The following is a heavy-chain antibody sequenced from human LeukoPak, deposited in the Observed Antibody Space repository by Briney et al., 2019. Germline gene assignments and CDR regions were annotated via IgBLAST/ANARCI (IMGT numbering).Heavy chain of an antibody. D-gene: IGHD2-21*01. CDR1: GGTFSSYA. CDR2: TSSSDAGT. Sequence: SCKASGGTFSSYAMSWVRQAPGKGLEWVSATSSSDAGTYHADSVRGRFTISRDNSKNTLYLQMNSLRVEDAAVYYCARAPVTSCRGAYCYPFDYWGQGTLVTVSS. J-gene: IGHJ4*02. CDR3: ARAPVTSCRGAYCYPFDY. V-gene: IGHV3-23*01.